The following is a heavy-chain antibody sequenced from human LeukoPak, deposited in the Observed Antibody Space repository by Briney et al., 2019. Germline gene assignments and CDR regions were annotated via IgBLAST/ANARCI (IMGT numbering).Heavy chain of an antibody. J-gene: IGHJ5*02. CDR1: GFTFSSYA. CDR2: ISYDGSNK. D-gene: IGHD5-18*01. Sequence: PGGSLRLSCAASGFTFSSYAMHWVRQAPGKGLEWVAVISYDGSNKYYADSVKGRFTISRDNSKNTLYLQMNSLRAEDTAVYYCARVNRYSYGYGPRNWFDPWGQGTLVTVSP. V-gene: IGHV3-30*04. CDR3: ARVNRYSYGYGPRNWFDP.